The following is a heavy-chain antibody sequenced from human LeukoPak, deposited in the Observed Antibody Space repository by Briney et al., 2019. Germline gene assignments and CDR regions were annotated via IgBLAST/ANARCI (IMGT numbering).Heavy chain of an antibody. J-gene: IGHJ4*02. V-gene: IGHV3-23*01. CDR3: AKRPGDYGGKYFDY. CDR2: ISGSGDST. Sequence: PGGSLRLSCAASGFTFSSYAMSWVRLAPGKGLEWVSSISGSGDSTYYADSVKGRFTISRDNSKNTLYLQMNSLRAGDTAVYYCAKRPGDYGGKYFDYWGQGTLVTVSS. CDR1: GFTFSSYA. D-gene: IGHD4-23*01.